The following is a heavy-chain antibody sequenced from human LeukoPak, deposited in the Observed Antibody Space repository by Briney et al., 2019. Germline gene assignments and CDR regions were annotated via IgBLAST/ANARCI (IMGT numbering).Heavy chain of an antibody. CDR3: ARDRAWFEREQQPSGVDI. D-gene: IGHD6-13*01. CDR2: ISSSSSTI. CDR1: GFTFSSYS. V-gene: IGHV3-48*01. J-gene: IGHJ3*02. Sequence: GGSLRLSCAASGFTFSSYSMNWVRQAPGKGLEWVSYISSSSSTIYYADSVKGRFTISRDNAKNSLYLQMNSLRAEDTAVYYCARDRAWFEREQQPSGVDIWGQGTMVTVSS.